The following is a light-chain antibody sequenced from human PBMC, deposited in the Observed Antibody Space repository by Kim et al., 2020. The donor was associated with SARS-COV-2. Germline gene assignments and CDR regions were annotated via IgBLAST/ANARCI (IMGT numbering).Light chain of an antibody. J-gene: IGKJ4*01. CDR1: QSIDSRY. CDR3: QQYGSSPPVS. Sequence: PGESAALSCRASQSIDSRYLAWYQQKSGQAPRLLIYGTSTRATGIPDRFIGSGSGTDFTLTISRLEPEDFAVYYCQQYGSSPPVSFGGGTKVDIK. V-gene: IGKV3-20*01. CDR2: GTS.